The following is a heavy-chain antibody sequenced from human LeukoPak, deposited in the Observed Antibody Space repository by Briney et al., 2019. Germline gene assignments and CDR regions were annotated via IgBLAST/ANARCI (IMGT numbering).Heavy chain of an antibody. V-gene: IGHV4-30-2*01. J-gene: IGHJ6*03. CDR2: IYHSGST. Sequence: SQTLSLTCTVSGGSISSGGYYWSWIRQPPGKGLEWIGYIYHSGSTYYNPSLKSRVTISVDRSKNQFSLKLSSVTAADTAVYYCAREYCGGDCYPYYYYYMDVWGKGTTVTVSS. CDR3: AREYCGGDCYPYYYYYMDV. D-gene: IGHD2-21*01. CDR1: GGSISSGGYY.